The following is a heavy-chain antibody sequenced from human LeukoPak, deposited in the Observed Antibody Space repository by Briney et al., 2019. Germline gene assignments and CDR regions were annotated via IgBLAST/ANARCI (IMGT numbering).Heavy chain of an antibody. V-gene: IGHV1-69*05. CDR2: IILIFGTA. Sequence: SVKVSCKASGGTFSSYAISWVRQAPGQGLEWMGRIILIFGTANYAQKFQGRVTITTDESTSTAYMELSSLRSEDTAVYYCAREGPYGDGAFDIWGQGTMVTVSS. D-gene: IGHD4-17*01. J-gene: IGHJ3*02. CDR3: AREGPYGDGAFDI. CDR1: GGTFSSYA.